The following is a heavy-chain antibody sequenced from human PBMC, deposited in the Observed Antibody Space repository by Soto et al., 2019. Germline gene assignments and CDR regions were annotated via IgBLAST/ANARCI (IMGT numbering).Heavy chain of an antibody. J-gene: IGHJ4*02. Sequence: QVQLVQSGAEVKKPGSSVKVSCTASGDTFNFYTISWLRQAPGQGLEWMGRVIPMLGMSNYAQKFQGRVTISADKSTSTAYMALSSLRSDDTAVYYCATNYGSGSTHFDYWGQGTQVTVSS. V-gene: IGHV1-69*02. CDR1: GDTFNFYT. CDR2: VIPMLGMS. CDR3: ATNYGSGSTHFDY. D-gene: IGHD3-10*01.